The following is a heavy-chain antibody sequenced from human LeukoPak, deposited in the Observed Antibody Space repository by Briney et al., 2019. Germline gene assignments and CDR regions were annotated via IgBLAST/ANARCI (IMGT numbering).Heavy chain of an antibody. D-gene: IGHD3-16*01. CDR2: ISGGGGIT. Sequence: GGSLRLSCAASGFAFSTFAMSWVRQAPGKGLEWVSVISGGGGITFYADYVKGRFTISRDNSRNTLYLQMNSLRAEGTAVYYCAKDGKFGGGSPGDVFDIWGQGTMVTVSS. V-gene: IGHV3-23*01. CDR1: GFAFSTFA. J-gene: IGHJ3*02. CDR3: AKDGKFGGGSPGDVFDI.